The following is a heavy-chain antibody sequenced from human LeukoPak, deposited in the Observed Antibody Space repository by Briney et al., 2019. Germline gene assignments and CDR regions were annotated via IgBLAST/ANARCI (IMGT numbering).Heavy chain of an antibody. Sequence: GSLRLSCAASGFTFSSYWMHWVRQAPGKGLVWVSRINTDGSSTTYADSVKGRFTISRDNAKNTLFLQVNSLRAEDTALYYCARGKIAGVNWFDPWGQGTLVTVSS. V-gene: IGHV3-74*01. CDR1: GFTFSSYW. CDR3: ARGKIAGVNWFDP. CDR2: INTDGSST. J-gene: IGHJ5*02. D-gene: IGHD6-13*01.